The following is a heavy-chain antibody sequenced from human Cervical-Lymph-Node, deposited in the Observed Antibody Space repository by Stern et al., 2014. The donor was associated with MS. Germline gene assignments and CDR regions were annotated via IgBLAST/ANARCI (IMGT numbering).Heavy chain of an antibody. D-gene: IGHD6-19*01. CDR1: GFTFSAYY. J-gene: IGHJ4*02. Sequence: QEQLGQSGGGLVKPAGSLRLSCAASGFTFSAYYMSWIRKAPGKWLEWDSYMSSSGSTIYYADSLKGRFTISRDNAKNSLYLQMNSLRAEDTAVYYCARDSPSWGWCFDYWGQGTLVTVSS. CDR2: MSSSGSTI. V-gene: IGHV3-11*01. CDR3: ARDSPSWGWCFDY.